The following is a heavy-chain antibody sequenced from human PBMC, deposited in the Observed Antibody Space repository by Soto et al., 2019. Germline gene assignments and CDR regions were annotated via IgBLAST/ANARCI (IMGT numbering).Heavy chain of an antibody. J-gene: IGHJ3*02. CDR1: GFTFSSYA. CDR2: ISYDGSNK. V-gene: IGHV3-30-3*01. CDR3: ARGKTRLASRVAFDI. D-gene: IGHD3-16*01. Sequence: QVQLVECGGGVVQPGRSLRLSCAASGFTFSSYAMHWVRQAPGKGLEWVAVISYDGSNKYYADSVKGRFTISRDNSKNTLYLQMNSLRAEDTAVYYCARGKTRLASRVAFDIWGQGTMVTVSS.